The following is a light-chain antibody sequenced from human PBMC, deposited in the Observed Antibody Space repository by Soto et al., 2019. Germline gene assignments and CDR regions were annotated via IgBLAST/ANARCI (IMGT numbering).Light chain of an antibody. Sequence: DIVMTQSPDSLTLSLGERATINCKSSQSVFSRFRNKNYLGWFQQKPGQTPRLLIYWASTRESGVSDRFSGSGSGTDFTLTIDSLQAEDVAVYYCRQYYTTPTWTFGQGTKVDIK. CDR3: RQYYTTPTWT. V-gene: IGKV4-1*01. J-gene: IGKJ1*01. CDR1: QSVFSRFRNKNY. CDR2: WAS.